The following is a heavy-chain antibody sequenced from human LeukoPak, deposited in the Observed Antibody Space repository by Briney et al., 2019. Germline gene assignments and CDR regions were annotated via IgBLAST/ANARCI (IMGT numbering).Heavy chain of an antibody. CDR1: GFTFSSYA. Sequence: RRSLRLSCAASGFTFSSYAMHWVRQAPGKGLEWVAVISYDGSNKYYADSVKGRFTISRDNSKNTLYLQMNSLRAEDTAVYYCARDNSGGYVAEYFQHWGQGTLVTVSS. CDR2: ISYDGSNK. J-gene: IGHJ1*01. D-gene: IGHD1-26*01. V-gene: IGHV3-30-3*01. CDR3: ARDNSGGYVAEYFQH.